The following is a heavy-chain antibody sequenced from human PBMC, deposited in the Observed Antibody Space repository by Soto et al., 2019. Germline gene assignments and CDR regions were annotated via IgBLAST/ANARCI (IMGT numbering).Heavy chain of an antibody. CDR3: AREETAWPLAYGLDV. CDR2: IGTRGDI. V-gene: IGHV3-21*01. Sequence: GGSLRLSCAGSGFTFSSYSMNWVRQAPGKGLEWVSSIGTRGDIYYADSVKGRFTISRDNAKNSLSLQMNSLRAEDTGVYYCAREETAWPLAYGLDVWGQGTTVTVS. J-gene: IGHJ6*02. CDR1: GFTFSSYS. D-gene: IGHD2-21*02.